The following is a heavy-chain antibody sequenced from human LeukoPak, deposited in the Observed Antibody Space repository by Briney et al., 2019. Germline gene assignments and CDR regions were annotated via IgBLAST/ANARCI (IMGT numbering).Heavy chain of an antibody. CDR2: IIPIFGTA. CDR3: ARAQYYDFWSSYYESLDYYGMDV. Sequence: EASVKVSCKASGGTFSSYAISWVRQAPGQGLEWMGGIIPIFGTANYAQKFQGRVTITADESTSTAYMELSSLRSEDTAVYYCARAQYYDFWSSYYESLDYYGMDVWGQGTTVTVSS. J-gene: IGHJ6*02. V-gene: IGHV1-69*13. CDR1: GGTFSSYA. D-gene: IGHD3-3*01.